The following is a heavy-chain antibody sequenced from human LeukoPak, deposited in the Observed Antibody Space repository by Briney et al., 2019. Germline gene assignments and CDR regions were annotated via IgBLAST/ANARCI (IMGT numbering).Heavy chain of an antibody. Sequence: GESLRLSCAASGFIFSNYAMNWVRQAPGKGLEWVSSISSSSSYIYYADSVKGRFTISRDNAKNSLYPQMNSLRAEDTAVYYCAREYHTGYSSGWYDHWGQGTLVTVSS. CDR2: ISSSSSYI. D-gene: IGHD6-19*01. CDR3: AREYHTGYSSGWYDH. CDR1: GFIFSNYA. V-gene: IGHV3-21*01. J-gene: IGHJ5*02.